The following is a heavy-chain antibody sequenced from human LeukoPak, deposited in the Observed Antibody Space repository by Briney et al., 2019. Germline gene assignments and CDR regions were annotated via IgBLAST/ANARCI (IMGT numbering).Heavy chain of an antibody. D-gene: IGHD4-23*01. J-gene: IGHJ4*02. CDR1: GFTLSSHS. Sequence: GGSLRLSCAASGFTLSSHSMNWVRQAPGKGLEWVSTISGSGGSTYYADSVKGRFTISRDNSKNTLYLQMNSLRAEDTAVYYCAKSGGVATTYYFDYWGQGTLVTVSS. CDR2: ISGSGGST. V-gene: IGHV3-23*01. CDR3: AKSGGVATTYYFDY.